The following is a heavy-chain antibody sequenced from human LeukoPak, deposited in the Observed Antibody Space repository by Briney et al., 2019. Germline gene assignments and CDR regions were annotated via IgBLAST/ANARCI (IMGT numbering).Heavy chain of an antibody. CDR1: GFTFSSYW. CDR2: IKQDGSEK. D-gene: IGHD2-2*01. J-gene: IGHJ6*02. V-gene: IGHV3-7*01. Sequence: GGSLRLSCAASGFTFSSYWMSWVRQAPGKGLEWVANIKQDGSEKYYVDSVKGRFTISRDNAKNSLYLQMNSLRAEDTAVYYRARYCSSTSCYLFYYYYGMDVWGQGTTVTVSS. CDR3: ARYCSSTSCYLFYYYYGMDV.